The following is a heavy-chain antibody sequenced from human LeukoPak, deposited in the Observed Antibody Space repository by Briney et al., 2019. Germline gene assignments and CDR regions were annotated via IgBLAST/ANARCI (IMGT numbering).Heavy chain of an antibody. D-gene: IGHD1-20*01. Sequence: PGGSLRLSCAASGLSSTIYWMHWVRQVPGKGLVWVSRIKLDENTAYYADFVKGRFTISRDDAKTTVYLQMNSLRAEDTAVYYCAKDLNWNDFDYWGQGTLVTVSS. J-gene: IGHJ4*02. CDR3: AKDLNWNDFDY. V-gene: IGHV3-74*01. CDR2: IKLDENTA. CDR1: GLSSTIYW.